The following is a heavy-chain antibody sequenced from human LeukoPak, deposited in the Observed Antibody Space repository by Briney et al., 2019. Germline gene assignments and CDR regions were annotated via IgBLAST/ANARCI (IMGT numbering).Heavy chain of an antibody. D-gene: IGHD2-15*01. CDR1: GYTFTGYY. CDR3: ARGHCSGGICYDWYFDL. V-gene: IGHV1-2*02. Sequence: ASVTVSFKASGYTFTGYYMHWVRQAPGQGLEWMGWINPNSGGTNYAKKFQGRVTMTRDTSISTAYMELSRLRSDDTANYYCARGHCSGGICYDWYFDLWGRGTLVTVSS. J-gene: IGHJ2*01. CDR2: INPNSGGT.